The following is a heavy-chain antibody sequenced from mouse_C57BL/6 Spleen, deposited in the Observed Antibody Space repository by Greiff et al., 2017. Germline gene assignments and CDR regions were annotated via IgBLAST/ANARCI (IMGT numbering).Heavy chain of an antibody. Sequence: QVQLQQSGAELVKPGASVKISCKASGYAFSSYWMNWVKQRPGKGLEWIGQIYPGDGDTNYNAKFKGKATLTADKSSSTAYMQLSSLASEDSAVYCCARSGASAAWFAYWGQGTLVTVSA. CDR1: GYAFSSYW. CDR3: ARSGASAAWFAY. J-gene: IGHJ3*01. V-gene: IGHV1-80*01. CDR2: IYPGDGDT. D-gene: IGHD6-1*01.